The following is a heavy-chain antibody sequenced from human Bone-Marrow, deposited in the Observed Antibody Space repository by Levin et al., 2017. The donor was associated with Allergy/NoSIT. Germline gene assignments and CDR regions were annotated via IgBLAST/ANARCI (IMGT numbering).Heavy chain of an antibody. CDR3: AKSPGRHEFWSGYEPPATVVDY. D-gene: IGHD3-3*01. Sequence: GGSLRLSCAASGFTFDTYALNWVRQAPGKGLEWVSIIDGSGGSTHYADSVKGRFTLSRDNSKNTVYLQMSSLRVEGTAVYYCAKSPGRHEFWSGYEPPATVVDYWGQGTLVTVS. CDR2: IDGSGGST. V-gene: IGHV3-23*01. J-gene: IGHJ4*02. CDR1: GFTFDTYA.